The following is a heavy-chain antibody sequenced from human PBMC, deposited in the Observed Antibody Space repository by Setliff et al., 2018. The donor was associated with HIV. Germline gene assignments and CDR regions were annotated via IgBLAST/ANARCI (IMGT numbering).Heavy chain of an antibody. CDR3: ARHTAPYSSGFYSVAAWFDP. J-gene: IGHJ5*02. D-gene: IGHD6-19*01. V-gene: IGHV4-39*01. CDR1: GGSLGSSYY. Sequence: PSETLSLTCSVSGGSLGSSYYWAWIRQSPGKGLEWIGTIYYSGTAYYSPSLNGRVTISVDTSNNQFSLSLTSVTAADTAVYHCARHTAPYSSGFYSVAAWFDPWGQGTLVTVSS. CDR2: IYYSGTA.